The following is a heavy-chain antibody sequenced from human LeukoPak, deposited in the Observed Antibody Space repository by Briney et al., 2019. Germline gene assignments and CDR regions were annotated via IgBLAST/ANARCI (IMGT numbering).Heavy chain of an antibody. CDR1: GFTFCDYA. Sequence: GGSLRFSCTASGFTFCDYAMTWVRQAPGKGLEWVGFIRSKAYGGTTEYAASVKGRFTISRDDSKSIAYLQMNSLKTEDTAVYYCTRDQTPYYWGQGTLVTVSS. CDR3: TRDQTPYY. J-gene: IGHJ4*02. CDR2: IRSKAYGGTT. V-gene: IGHV3-49*04.